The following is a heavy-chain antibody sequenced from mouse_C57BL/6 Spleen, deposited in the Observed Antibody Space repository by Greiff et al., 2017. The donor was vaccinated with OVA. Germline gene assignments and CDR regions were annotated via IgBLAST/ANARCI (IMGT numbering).Heavy chain of an antibody. V-gene: IGHV1-61*01. CDR1: GYTFTSYW. D-gene: IGHD1-1*01. CDR3: ARTLSSNY. Sequence: QVQLQQPGAKLVRPGSSVKLSCKASGYTFTSYWMDWVKQRPGQGLEWIGNIYPSDSETHYNQKFKDKATLTVDKSSSTAYMQLSSLTSEDSAVYYCARTLSSNYWGQGTTLTVSS. J-gene: IGHJ2*01. CDR2: IYPSDSET.